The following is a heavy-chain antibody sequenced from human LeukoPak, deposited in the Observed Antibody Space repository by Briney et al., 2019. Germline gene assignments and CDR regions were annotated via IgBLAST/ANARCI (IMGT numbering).Heavy chain of an antibody. V-gene: IGHV3-21*01. CDR2: ISSSSSYI. J-gene: IGHJ4*02. CDR3: ARDRAPYYYDSSGYDY. CDR1: GFTFSSYS. Sequence: GGSLRLSCAASGFTFSSYSMNWVRQAPGKGLEWVSSISSSSSYIYYADSVKGRFTISRDNAKNSLYLQMNSLRAEDTAVYYCARDRAPYYYDSSGYDYWGQGTRVTVSS. D-gene: IGHD3-22*01.